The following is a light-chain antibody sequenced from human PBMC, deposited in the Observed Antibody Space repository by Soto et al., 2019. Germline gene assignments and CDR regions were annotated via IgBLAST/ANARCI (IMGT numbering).Light chain of an antibody. CDR1: QSVSSY. J-gene: IGKJ1*01. Sequence: EIVLTQSPATLSLSPGERATLSCRASQSVSSYLAWYQQKPGQSPRLLISDASNRATGIPARFSGSGSGTEFTLTISSLQSEDFAVYYCQQYNNWPRTFGQGTKVDIK. V-gene: IGKV3-11*01. CDR2: DAS. CDR3: QQYNNWPRT.